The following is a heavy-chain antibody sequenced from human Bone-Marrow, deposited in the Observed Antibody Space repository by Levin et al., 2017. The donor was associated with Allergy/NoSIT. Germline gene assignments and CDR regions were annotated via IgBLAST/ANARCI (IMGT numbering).Heavy chain of an antibody. Sequence: RSQTLSLTCTVSGGSVSSGSYYWSWIRQPPGKGLEWIGYIYYSGSTNYNPSLKSRVTISVDTSKNQFSLKLSSVTAADTAVYYCARGNSSTSCQGGFDYWGQGTLVTVSS. CDR3: ARGNSSTSCQGGFDY. J-gene: IGHJ4*02. CDR1: GGSVSSGSYY. D-gene: IGHD2-2*01. CDR2: IYYSGST. V-gene: IGHV4-61*01.